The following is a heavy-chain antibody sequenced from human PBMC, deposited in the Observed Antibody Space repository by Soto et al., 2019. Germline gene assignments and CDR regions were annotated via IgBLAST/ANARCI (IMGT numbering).Heavy chain of an antibody. CDR3: ATPRITIFGVVMRLGAFDI. Sequence: ASVKVSCKVSGYTLTELSMHWVRQAPGKGLEWMGGFDPEDGETIYAQKFQGRVTMTEDTSTDTAYMELSSLRSEDTAVYYCATPRITIFGVVMRLGAFDIWGQGTMVTVSS. J-gene: IGHJ3*02. CDR1: GYTLTELS. CDR2: FDPEDGET. V-gene: IGHV1-24*01. D-gene: IGHD3-3*01.